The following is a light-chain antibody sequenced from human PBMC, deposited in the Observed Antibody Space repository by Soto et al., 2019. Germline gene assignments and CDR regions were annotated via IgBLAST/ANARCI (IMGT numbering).Light chain of an antibody. CDR3: LQFNSYPIT. CDR2: DAS. CDR1: QGISSA. J-gene: IGKJ5*01. Sequence: AIQLTQSTSSLSASVGDRVTITCRASQGISSALAWYQQKPGKAPKLLIYDASSLESGVPSRFSGSGSGTDFTLTISSLQPEDFATYYCLQFNSYPITFGQGKRREIK. V-gene: IGKV1-13*02.